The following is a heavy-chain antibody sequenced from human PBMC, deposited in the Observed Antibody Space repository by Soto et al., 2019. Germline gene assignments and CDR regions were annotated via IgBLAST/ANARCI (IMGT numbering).Heavy chain of an antibody. D-gene: IGHD4-17*01. CDR3: ARTLYGDNVDY. CDR1: GYTFTSYD. CDR2: MNPNSGKT. V-gene: IGHV1-8*01. J-gene: IGHJ4*02. Sequence: QVQLVQSGAEVKKPGASVKVSCKASGYTFTSYDINWVRQATGQGREWMGWMNPNSGKTGDELKFRGRVTMTRHTSIIKAYMELSSLRSEDTAVYYCARTLYGDNVDYWGQGTLVTVST.